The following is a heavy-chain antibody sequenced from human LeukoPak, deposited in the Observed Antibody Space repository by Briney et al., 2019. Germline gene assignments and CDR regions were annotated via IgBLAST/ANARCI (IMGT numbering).Heavy chain of an antibody. V-gene: IGHV3-43*02. Sequence: GGSLRLSCAASGFSFDDYAMHWVRQVPGKGLEWVSLISGDGTRTYYADSVKGRFTISRDNTKNSLYVQMNSLRNEDTAFYYCVKDRIEWADAGDFHVWGQGTTVTVYS. J-gene: IGHJ6*02. D-gene: IGHD4-17*01. CDR1: GFSFDDYA. CDR2: ISGDGTRT. CDR3: VKDRIEWADAGDFHV.